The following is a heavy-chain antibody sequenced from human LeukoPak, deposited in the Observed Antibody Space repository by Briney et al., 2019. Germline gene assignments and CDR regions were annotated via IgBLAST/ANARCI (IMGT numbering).Heavy chain of an antibody. V-gene: IGHV4-38-2*02. J-gene: IGHJ4*02. CDR2: IYYSGST. CDR3: ARPYSSGYSGAFDY. D-gene: IGHD3-22*01. CDR1: GYRISSGYE. Sequence: SETLSLTCSVSGYRISSGYEWGWIRQPPGKGLEWIGSIYYSGSTYYNPSLKSRVTISVDTSKNQFSLKLSSVTAADTAVYYCARPYSSGYSGAFDYWGQGTLVTVSS.